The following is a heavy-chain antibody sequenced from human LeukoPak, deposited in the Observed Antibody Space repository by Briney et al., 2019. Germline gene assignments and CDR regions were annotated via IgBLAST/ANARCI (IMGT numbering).Heavy chain of an antibody. Sequence: PGGSLRLSCAASGFTFSSYAMSWIRQAPGKGLEWVSYISSSGSTIYYADSVKGRFTISRDNAKNSLYLQMNSLRAEDTAVYYCARARGLLLWFGESDYYFDYWGQGTLVTVSS. CDR3: ARARGLLLWFGESDYYFDY. CDR2: ISSSGSTI. D-gene: IGHD3-10*01. CDR1: GFTFSSYA. V-gene: IGHV3-11*04. J-gene: IGHJ4*02.